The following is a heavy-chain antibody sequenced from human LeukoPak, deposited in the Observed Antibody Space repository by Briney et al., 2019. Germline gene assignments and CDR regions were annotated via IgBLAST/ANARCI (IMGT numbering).Heavy chain of an antibody. J-gene: IGHJ3*01. D-gene: IGHD4-17*01. CDR3: ARDLVAVTKGFDA. CDR1: ADSFSSHY. V-gene: IGHV4-59*11. CDR2: ISDIGGT. Sequence: SETLSLTCAVSADSFSSHYRTWVRQPPGKGLEWMGDISDIGGTTYNPALKSRVSISINTPKNHCSLKRSSMTAADTAVYYFARDLVAVTKGFDAWGQGTMVSVSS.